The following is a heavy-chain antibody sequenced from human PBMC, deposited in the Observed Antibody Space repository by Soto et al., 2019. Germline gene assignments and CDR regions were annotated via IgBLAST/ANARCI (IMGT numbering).Heavy chain of an antibody. D-gene: IGHD6-13*01. J-gene: IGHJ6*02. CDR1: GSTFTSHY. Sequence: SVKVSCKASGSTFTSHYMHWVRQAPGQGLEWMGWINPNSGGTNYAQKFQGWVTMTRDTSISTAYMELSRLGSDDTAVYYCARESLLAAAGTYYYYGMDVWGQGTTVTVSS. V-gene: IGHV1-2*04. CDR3: ARESLLAAAGTYYYYGMDV. CDR2: INPNSGGT.